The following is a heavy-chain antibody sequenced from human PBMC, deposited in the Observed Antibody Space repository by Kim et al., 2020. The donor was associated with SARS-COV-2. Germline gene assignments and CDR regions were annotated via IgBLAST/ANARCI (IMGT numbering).Heavy chain of an antibody. V-gene: IGHV3-53*04. D-gene: IGHD2-21*01. CDR1: GFTVSSNY. J-gene: IGHJ6*02. CDR3: ARARRDYLNYYYYYGMDV. Sequence: GGSLRLSCAASGFTVSSNYMSWVRQAPGKGLEWVSVIYSGGSTYYADSVKGRFTISRHNSKNTLYLQMNSLRAEDTAVYYCARARRDYLNYYYYYGMDVWGQGTTVTVS. CDR2: IYSGGST.